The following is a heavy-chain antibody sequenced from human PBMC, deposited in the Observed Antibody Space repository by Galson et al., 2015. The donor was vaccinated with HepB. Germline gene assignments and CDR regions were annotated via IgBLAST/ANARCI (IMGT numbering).Heavy chain of an antibody. Sequence: SLRLSCAASGFTFSSYSMNWVRQAPGKGLEWVPYISSSSSTIYYADSVKGRFTISRDNAKNSLYLQMNSLRAEDTAVYYCARVGTFTVVTPWADYWGQGTLVTVSS. V-gene: IGHV3-48*04. D-gene: IGHD4-23*01. J-gene: IGHJ4*02. CDR2: ISSSSSTI. CDR3: ARVGTFTVVTPWADY. CDR1: GFTFSSYS.